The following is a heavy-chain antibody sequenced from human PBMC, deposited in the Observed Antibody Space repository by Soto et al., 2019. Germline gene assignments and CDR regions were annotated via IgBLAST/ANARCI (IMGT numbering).Heavy chain of an antibody. CDR3: ARDTSGWRWLPDV. Sequence: GSGPTLVNPTQTLKLTRTFSGFSLNTGGVGVGWIRQPTGKALEWLGLIYWNDDQRYSPSLKSRLTITKDSSRNPLVPTMTNMDPVDTATYYCARDTSGWRWLPDVWGQGTTVTVSS. CDR1: GFSLNTGGVG. J-gene: IGHJ6*02. V-gene: IGHV2-5*01. D-gene: IGHD2-21*01. CDR2: IYWNDDQ.